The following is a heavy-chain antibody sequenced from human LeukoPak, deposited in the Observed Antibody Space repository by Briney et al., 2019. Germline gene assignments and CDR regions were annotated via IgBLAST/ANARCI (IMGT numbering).Heavy chain of an antibody. CDR3: AELGITMIGGV. V-gene: IGHV3-48*03. CDR1: GFTFSSYE. J-gene: IGHJ6*04. D-gene: IGHD3-10*02. CDR2: ISSSGSTI. Sequence: GGTLRLSCAASGFTFSSYEMNWVRQAPGKELEWVSYISSSGSTIYYAASLKGRFTISRDNAKNSLYLQMNSVRAEDTAVYYCAELGITMIGGVWGKGTTVTISS.